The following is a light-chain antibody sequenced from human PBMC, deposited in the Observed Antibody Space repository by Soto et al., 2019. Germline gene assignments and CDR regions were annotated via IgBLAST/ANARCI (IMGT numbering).Light chain of an antibody. CDR2: DVS. J-gene: IGLJ2*01. CDR1: SSDVGGYNY. CDR3: SSYRNSRSSSSVV. V-gene: IGLV2-14*01. Sequence: QSVLTQPASVSGSPGQSITISCTETSSDVGGYNYVSWYQQHPGKAPKLMIYDVSNRPSGVSNRFSGSKSGNTASLTISGLQAEDEADYYCSSYRNSRSSSSVVFGGGTKLTVL.